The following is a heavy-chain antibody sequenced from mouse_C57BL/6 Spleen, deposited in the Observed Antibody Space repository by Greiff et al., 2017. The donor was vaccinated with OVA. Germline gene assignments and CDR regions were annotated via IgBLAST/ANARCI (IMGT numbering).Heavy chain of an antibody. V-gene: IGHV1-69*01. J-gene: IGHJ2*01. CDR3: ARPSYYSNPFDD. D-gene: IGHD2-5*01. CDR2: IDPSDSYT. CDR1: GYTFTSYW. Sequence: QVQLQQPGAELVMPGASVKLSCKASGYTFTSYWMHWVKQRPGQGLEWIGEIDPSDSYTNYNQKFKGKSTLTVDKSSSTAYMQLSSLTSEDSAVYYCARPSYYSNPFDDWGQGTTLTVSS.